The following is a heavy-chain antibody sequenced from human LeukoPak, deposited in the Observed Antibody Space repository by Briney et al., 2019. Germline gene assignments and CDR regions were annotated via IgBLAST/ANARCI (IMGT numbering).Heavy chain of an antibody. D-gene: IGHD2-21*01. CDR1: GFTFSSYA. V-gene: IGHV3-23*01. Sequence: GGSLRLSCAASGFTFSSYAMSWVRQAPGKGLEWVSAISGSGGSTYYADSVKGRFTISRDNSKNTLYLQMNSLRAEDTAVYYCARGGRDGYNFDYWGQGTLGTVSS. CDR3: ARGGRDGYNFDY. J-gene: IGHJ4*02. CDR2: ISGSGGST.